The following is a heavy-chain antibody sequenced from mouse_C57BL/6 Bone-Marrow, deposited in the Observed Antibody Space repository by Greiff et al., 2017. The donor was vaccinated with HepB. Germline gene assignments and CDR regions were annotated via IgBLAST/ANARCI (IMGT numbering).Heavy chain of an antibody. CDR1: GYTFTSYW. CDR3: ARSDYDYYFDY. V-gene: IGHV1-64*01. CDR2: IHPNSGST. Sequence: VKLQQPGAELVKPGASVKLSCKASGYTFTSYWMHWVKQRPGQGLEWIGMIHPNSGSTNYNEKFKSKATLTVDKSSSTAYMQLSSLTSEDSAVYYCARSDYDYYFDYWGQGTTLTVSS. J-gene: IGHJ2*01. D-gene: IGHD2-4*01.